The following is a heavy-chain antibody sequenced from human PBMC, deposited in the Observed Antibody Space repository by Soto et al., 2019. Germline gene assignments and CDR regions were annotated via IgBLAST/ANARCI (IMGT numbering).Heavy chain of an antibody. CDR2: VRGSGYIS. Sequence: EVQLLESGGGLVQPGESLRLSCVASGFTFSSFAMSWVRQTPGKGLEWVSAVRGSGYISHYAESVKGRFTISRDNSKNTVYLEMNSLRAEDSAVYFCAKSRSFGPYCGGDCFFDSWGQGTRVTVSS. V-gene: IGHV3-23*01. J-gene: IGHJ4*02. CDR3: AKSRSFGPYCGGDCFFDS. D-gene: IGHD2-21*01. CDR1: GFTFSSFA.